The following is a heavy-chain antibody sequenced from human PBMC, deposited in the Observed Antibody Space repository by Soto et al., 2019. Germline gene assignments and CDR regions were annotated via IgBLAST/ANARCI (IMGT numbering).Heavy chain of an antibody. CDR3: ARQSPFYDIPIGYFQYNFYY. J-gene: IGHJ4*02. D-gene: IGHD3-9*01. CDR2: INSDGSST. CDR1: GFTFSSYW. Sequence: EVQLVESGGGLVQPGGSLRLSCAASGFTFSSYWMHWVRQAPGKGLVWVSRINSDGSSTSYADSVKRRFTISRDNAKNTLYLQMNSLRAEDTAVYYCARQSPFYDIPIGYFQYNFYYWGQGTLVTVSS. V-gene: IGHV3-74*01.